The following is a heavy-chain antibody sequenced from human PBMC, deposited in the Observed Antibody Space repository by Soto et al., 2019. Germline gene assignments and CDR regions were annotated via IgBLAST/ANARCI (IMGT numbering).Heavy chain of an antibody. V-gene: IGHV4-59*01. CDR3: VRGLSEWGRIHF. D-gene: IGHD3-3*01. CDR1: GGSITNYY. J-gene: IGHJ4*02. Sequence: SETLSLTCTVSGGSITNYYWSWIRQPPGKRLEYIGYMYYSGNTYYNPSLKSRVTISGDASKKQFSLKLRSVNAADTAVYHCVRGLSEWGRIHFWVQGTLVTGSS. CDR2: MYYSGNT.